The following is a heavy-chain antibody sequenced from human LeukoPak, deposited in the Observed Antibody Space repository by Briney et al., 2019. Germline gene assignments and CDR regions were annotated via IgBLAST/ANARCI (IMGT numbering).Heavy chain of an antibody. V-gene: IGHV1-18*01. Sequence: ASVKVSCKASGYTFSSYGISWVRQAPGQGLEWMGWISAYNGNTNYAQKLQGRVTMTTDTSTSTAYMELRSLRSDDTAVYYCARGLRYFDWPTPQFDYWGQGTLVTVSS. CDR3: ARGLRYFDWPTPQFDY. CDR2: ISAYNGNT. D-gene: IGHD3-9*01. CDR1: GYTFSSYG. J-gene: IGHJ4*02.